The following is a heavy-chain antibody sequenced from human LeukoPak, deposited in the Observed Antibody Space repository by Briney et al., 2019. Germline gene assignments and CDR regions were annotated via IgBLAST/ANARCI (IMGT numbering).Heavy chain of an antibody. D-gene: IGHD2-15*01. CDR2: IYYSGST. J-gene: IGHJ4*02. Sequence: SETLSLTCTVSGGSISSSGYYWGWIRQPPGKALEWIGSIYYSGSTYYNPSLKSRVTISVDTSKNQFSLKLSSVTAADTAVYYCARIVVVVAPYYFDYWGQGTLVTVSS. V-gene: IGHV4-39*07. CDR3: ARIVVVVAPYYFDY. CDR1: GGSISSSGYY.